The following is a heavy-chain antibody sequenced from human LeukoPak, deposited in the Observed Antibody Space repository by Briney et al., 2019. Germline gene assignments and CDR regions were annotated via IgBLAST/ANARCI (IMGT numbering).Heavy chain of an antibody. J-gene: IGHJ4*02. V-gene: IGHV1-2*04. CDR3: ARAHYGDYGGYYFDY. D-gene: IGHD4-17*01. Sequence: ASVKVSCKSSGYSFTSHYIHWVRQAPGQGLEWMGWINPNSGGTNYAQKFQGWVTMTRDTSISTAYMELSRLRSDDTAVYYCARAHYGDYGGYYFDYWGQGTLVTFSS. CDR1: GYSFTSHY. CDR2: INPNSGGT.